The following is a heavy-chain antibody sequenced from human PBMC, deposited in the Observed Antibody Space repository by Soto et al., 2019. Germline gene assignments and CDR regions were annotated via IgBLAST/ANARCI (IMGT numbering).Heavy chain of an antibody. CDR2: INPSGGST. D-gene: IGHD6-19*01. CDR3: ARGTKPGYSSGWSTLFDT. J-gene: IGHJ5*02. Sequence: SVKVSCKASGYTFTSYYMHWVRQAPGQGLEWMGIINPSGGSTSYAQKFQGRVTMTRDTSTSTVYMELSSLRSEDTAVYYCARGTKPGYSSGWSTLFDTWGQGTLVTVSP. V-gene: IGHV1-46*01. CDR1: GYTFTSYY.